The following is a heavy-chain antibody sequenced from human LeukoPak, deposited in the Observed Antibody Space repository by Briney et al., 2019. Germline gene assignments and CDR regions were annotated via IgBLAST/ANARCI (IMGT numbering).Heavy chain of an antibody. CDR1: GASISSTSHY. J-gene: IGHJ4*02. Sequence: SETLSLTCTVSGASISSTSHYWGWIRQPPRKGLEWIGSIYYSGSTYYNPSLKSRVTISVDTSKNQFSLKLSSVTAADTAVYYCARGSIAVAGPFDYWGQGTLVTVSS. D-gene: IGHD6-19*01. V-gene: IGHV4-39*07. CDR2: IYYSGST. CDR3: ARGSIAVAGPFDY.